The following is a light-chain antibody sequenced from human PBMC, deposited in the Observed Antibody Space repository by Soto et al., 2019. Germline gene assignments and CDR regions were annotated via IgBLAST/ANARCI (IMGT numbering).Light chain of an antibody. Sequence: IQLTQSPSSLSASVGDRVTITFRASQGISSYLAWYQQKPGKAPKLLIYAASTLRSGVPSRFSGSGSGTDFTLTISSLQPEDFATYYCQQLNSYPTFGGGTKVDIK. CDR1: QGISSY. J-gene: IGKJ4*01. V-gene: IGKV1-9*01. CDR3: QQLNSYPT. CDR2: AAS.